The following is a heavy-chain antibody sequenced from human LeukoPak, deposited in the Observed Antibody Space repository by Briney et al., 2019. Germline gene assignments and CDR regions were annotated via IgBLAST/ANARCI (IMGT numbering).Heavy chain of an antibody. Sequence: GGPLRLSVEPSGFNFDRYTLHWVRKPRGRGLKWVSLAGWAGGTTFYSDSVRGRFTISRDSGRKSVYLQMNSLTTDDTAFYFCAKELDTMFFDYWGQGALVTVSS. V-gene: IGHV3-43*01. CDR3: AKELDTMFFDY. CDR2: AGWAGGTT. J-gene: IGHJ4*02. CDR1: GFNFDRYT. D-gene: IGHD3-10*02.